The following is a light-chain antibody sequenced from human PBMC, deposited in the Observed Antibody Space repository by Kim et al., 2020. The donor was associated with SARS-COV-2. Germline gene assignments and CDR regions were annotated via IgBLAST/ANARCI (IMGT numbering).Light chain of an antibody. CDR2: EVY. CDR1: SSDFSVHKS. J-gene: IGLJ1*01. Sequence: QSALTQPPSASGSPGQSVTISCTGISSDFSVHKSVSWYQQHPGKAPKLMIYEVYKRPSGVPDRFSGSRSGNTASLTVSGLQDEDEAEYYCSAYAGSVKVFGTGTKVTVL. V-gene: IGLV2-8*01. CDR3: SAYAGSVKV.